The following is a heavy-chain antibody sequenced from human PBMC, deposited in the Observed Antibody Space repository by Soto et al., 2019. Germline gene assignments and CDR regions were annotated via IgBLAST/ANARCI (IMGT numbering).Heavy chain of an antibody. CDR2: ISYDGSNK. Sequence: GGSLRLSCAASGFSFSRYSMHWVRQAPGKGLEWVAVISYDGSNKYYADSVKGRFTISRDNSKNTLYLQMNSLRAEDTAVYYCARDGLPTYYDILTGFSWFDPWGQGTLVTVSS. D-gene: IGHD3-9*01. CDR3: ARDGLPTYYDILTGFSWFDP. CDR1: GFSFSRYS. V-gene: IGHV3-30*03. J-gene: IGHJ5*02.